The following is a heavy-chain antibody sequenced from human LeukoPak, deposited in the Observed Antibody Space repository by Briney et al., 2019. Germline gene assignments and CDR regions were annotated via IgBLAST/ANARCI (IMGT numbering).Heavy chain of an antibody. D-gene: IGHD2-2*02. V-gene: IGHV3-33*01. CDR2: IWYDGSNK. CDR1: GFTFSSYG. J-gene: IGHJ4*02. CDR3: ARDRRQYCSSTSCYMGY. Sequence: GRSLRLSCAASGFTFSSYGMHWVRQAPGKGLEWVAVIWYDGSNKYYADSVKSRFTISRDNSKNTLYLQMNSLRAEDTAVYYCARDRRQYCSSTSCYMGYWGQGTLVTVSS.